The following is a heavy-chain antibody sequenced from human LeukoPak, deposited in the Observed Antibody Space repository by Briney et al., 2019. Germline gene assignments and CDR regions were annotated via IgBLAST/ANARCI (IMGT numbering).Heavy chain of an antibody. CDR3: ARATAYYGGNLDY. Sequence: GGSLRLSCAASGFTFSSYWMHWVRRAPGKGLVWVSRINSDGSSTSYADSVKGRFTISRDNAKNTLYLQMNSLRAEDTAVYYCARATAYYGGNLDYWGQGTLVTVSS. CDR1: GFTFSSYW. V-gene: IGHV3-74*01. CDR2: INSDGSST. D-gene: IGHD4-23*01. J-gene: IGHJ4*02.